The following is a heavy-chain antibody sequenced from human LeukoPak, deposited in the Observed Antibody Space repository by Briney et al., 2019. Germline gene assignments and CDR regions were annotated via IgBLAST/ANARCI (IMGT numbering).Heavy chain of an antibody. Sequence: GGSLRLSCAASRLTFSNYGVNWVRQAPGKGLEWVSYINSRSSTIYYADSVRGRFTISRDNSKNTLYLQMNSLRAEDTAVYYCARPGAYDFWSGSPFYYGMDVWGQGTTVTVSS. D-gene: IGHD3-3*01. CDR3: ARPGAYDFWSGSPFYYGMDV. CDR1: RLTFSNYG. CDR2: INSRSSTI. J-gene: IGHJ6*02. V-gene: IGHV3-48*01.